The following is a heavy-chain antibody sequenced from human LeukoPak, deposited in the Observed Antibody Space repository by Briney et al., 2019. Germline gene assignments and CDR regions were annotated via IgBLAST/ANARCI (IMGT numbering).Heavy chain of an antibody. V-gene: IGHV3-21*01. CDR3: ARDPYYDFWSDYGTEAFDI. CDR2: ISGSGTYI. J-gene: IGHJ3*02. D-gene: IGHD3-3*01. Sequence: PGGSLRLSCVASGFTFSNYNMNWVRQAPGKGLEWVSSISGSGTYIYYADSLKGRFTISRDNAKNSLYLQMNSLRAGDTAGYCCARDPYYDFWSDYGTEAFDIWGQGTMVTFAS. CDR1: GFTFSNYN.